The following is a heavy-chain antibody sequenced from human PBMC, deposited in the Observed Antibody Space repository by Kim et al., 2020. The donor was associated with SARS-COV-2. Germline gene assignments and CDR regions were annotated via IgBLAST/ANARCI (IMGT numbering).Heavy chain of an antibody. V-gene: IGHV3-48*02. CDR3: ARVGTTYYDFWSGYYFDY. CDR2: ISSSSSTI. D-gene: IGHD3-3*01. CDR1: GFTFSSYS. Sequence: GGSLRLSCAASGFTFSSYSMNWVRQAPGKGLEWVSYISSSSSTIYYADSVKGRFTISRDNAKNSLYLQMNSLRDEDTAVYYCARVGTTYYDFWSGYYFDYWGQGTLVTVSS. J-gene: IGHJ4*02.